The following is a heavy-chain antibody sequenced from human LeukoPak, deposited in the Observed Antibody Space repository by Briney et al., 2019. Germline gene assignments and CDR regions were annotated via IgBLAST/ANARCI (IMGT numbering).Heavy chain of an antibody. CDR2: ISYDGSNK. Sequence: PGGSLRLSCAASGFTFDDYGMHWVRQAPGKGLEWVAVISYDGSNKYYADSVKGRFTISRDNSKNTLYLQMNSLRAEDTAVYYCAKDKEWGGYEGLVYMDVWGKGTTVTVSS. D-gene: IGHD3-3*01. J-gene: IGHJ6*03. CDR1: GFTFDDYG. V-gene: IGHV3-30*18. CDR3: AKDKEWGGYEGLVYMDV.